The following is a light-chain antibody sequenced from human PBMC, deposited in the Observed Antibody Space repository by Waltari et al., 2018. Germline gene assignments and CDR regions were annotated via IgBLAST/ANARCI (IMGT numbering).Light chain of an antibody. CDR3: CSFAGTYYV. J-gene: IGLJ1*01. V-gene: IGLV2-11*01. CDR2: DVT. Sequence: QSALTQPRSVSGSPGQSVTISCTGTSSDVGSYNYVSWYQQYPGKAPKLMIYDVTKRPSGVPDRVSGSKSGNTASLTISGLQAEDEADYHCCSFAGTYYVFGTGTEVTVL. CDR1: SSDVGSYNY.